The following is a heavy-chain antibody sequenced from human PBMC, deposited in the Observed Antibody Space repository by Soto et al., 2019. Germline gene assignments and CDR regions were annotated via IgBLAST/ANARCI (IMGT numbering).Heavy chain of an antibody. J-gene: IGHJ4*02. V-gene: IGHV1-46*01. CDR2: INPSGGST. Sequence: ASVKVSCKASGYAFTSYYMHWVRQAPGQGLEWMGIINPSGGSTSYAQKFQGRVTMTRDTSTSTVYMELSSLRSEDTAVYYCARIGNWNARMYRVYYFDYWGQGTLVTVSS. D-gene: IGHD1-20*01. CDR1: GYAFTSYY. CDR3: ARIGNWNARMYRVYYFDY.